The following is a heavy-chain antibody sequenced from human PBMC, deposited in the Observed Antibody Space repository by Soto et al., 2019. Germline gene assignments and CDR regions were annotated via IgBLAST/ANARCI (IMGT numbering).Heavy chain of an antibody. CDR3: AKESDTAMVCDI. Sequence: QVQLVESGGGVVQPGRSLRVSCAASGFTFRSYGIHWVRQAPGKGLEWVAVISDDGSNKYYADSVKGRFTISRDNSKNTVYLHMNSLRAEDTAVYDCAKESDTAMVCDIWGQGTMVTVSS. D-gene: IGHD5-18*01. CDR2: ISDDGSNK. J-gene: IGHJ3*02. V-gene: IGHV3-30*18. CDR1: GFTFRSYG.